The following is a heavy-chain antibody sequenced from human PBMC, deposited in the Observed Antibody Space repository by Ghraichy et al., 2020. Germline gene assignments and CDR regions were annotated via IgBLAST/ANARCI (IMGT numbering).Heavy chain of an antibody. CDR2: INHSGST. CDR3: ARGGRESSYGDYFDY. Sequence: SETLSLTCAVYGGSFSGYYWSWIRQPPGKGLEWIGEINHSGSTNYNPSLKSRVTISVDTSKNQFSLKLSSVTAADTAVYYCARGGRESSYGDYFDYWGQGTLVTVSS. J-gene: IGHJ4*02. V-gene: IGHV4-34*01. CDR1: GGSFSGYY. D-gene: IGHD4-17*01.